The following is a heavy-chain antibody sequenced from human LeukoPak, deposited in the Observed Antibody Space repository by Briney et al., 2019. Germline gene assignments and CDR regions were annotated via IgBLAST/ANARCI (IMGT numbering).Heavy chain of an antibody. D-gene: IGHD7-27*01. J-gene: IGHJ4*02. CDR1: GGSISSSDYY. CDR2: IYYSGST. Sequence: SETLSLTCTVSGGSISSSDYYWGWIRQPPGKGLEWIGYIYYSGSTYYNSSLKSRVTISVDTSKNQFSVKMYSVTAADTAVFYCARQRGWGFGSYFDYWGRGTLVTVSS. CDR3: ARQRGWGFGSYFDY. V-gene: IGHV4-39*01.